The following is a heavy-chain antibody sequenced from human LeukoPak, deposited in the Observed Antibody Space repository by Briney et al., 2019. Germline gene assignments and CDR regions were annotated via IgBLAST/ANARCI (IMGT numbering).Heavy chain of an antibody. CDR2: LYSGGST. CDR1: RFTVSSNY. CDR3: ARGGALDI. J-gene: IGHJ3*02. V-gene: IGHV3-66*02. D-gene: IGHD3-16*01. Sequence: PGGSLRLSCAASRFTVSSNYMSWFRQAPGKGLEWVSILYSGGSTYYANSVKGRFTISRDNSKNTLYLQMNSLRPEDTAVYYCARGGALDIWGQGTMVTVSS.